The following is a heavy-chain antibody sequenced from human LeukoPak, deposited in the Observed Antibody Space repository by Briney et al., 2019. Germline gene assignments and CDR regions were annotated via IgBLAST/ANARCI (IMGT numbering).Heavy chain of an antibody. CDR2: IFYSGST. Sequence: SETLSLTCTVSSGSISTSNYYWGWVRQPPGKALEWIGNIFYSGSTYYNPSLKSRVTISVDTSKNQFSLKLSSVTAADTAVYYCARGDDYVWGAYFDYWGQGTLVTVSS. CDR1: SGSISTSNYY. CDR3: ARGDDYVWGAYFDY. V-gene: IGHV4-39*07. D-gene: IGHD3-16*01. J-gene: IGHJ4*02.